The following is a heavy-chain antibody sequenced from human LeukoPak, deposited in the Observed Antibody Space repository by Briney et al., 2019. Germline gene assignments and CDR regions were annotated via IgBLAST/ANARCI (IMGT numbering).Heavy chain of an antibody. D-gene: IGHD6-19*01. CDR2: LSFSGLTT. J-gene: IGHJ4*02. CDR1: GFTFINYA. V-gene: IGHV3-23*01. Sequence: GSLRLFCAASGFTFINYAMNWVRQAPGKGLEWVSALSFSGLTTYYADSVRGRFTISRDNSKSTLYLQMNSLRAEDTALYYCARPTSGWYAGGFDYWGQGILVTVSS. CDR3: ARPTSGWYAGGFDY.